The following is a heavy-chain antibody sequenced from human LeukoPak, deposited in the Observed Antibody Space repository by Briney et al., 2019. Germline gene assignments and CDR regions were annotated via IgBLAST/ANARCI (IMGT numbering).Heavy chain of an antibody. CDR1: GYTFSNYW. CDR2: IYPIDSDT. J-gene: IGHJ4*02. Sequence: GESLKISCQGSGYTFSNYWIGWVRQKPGKGLEWMGIIYPIDSDTKYSPSFQGQVTISADTSINTAYLQWSSLKASDTAIYYCARVPWLGEILRGPRPYYFDSWGQGTLVTVSS. V-gene: IGHV5-51*01. D-gene: IGHD3-10*01. CDR3: ARVPWLGEILRGPRPYYFDS.